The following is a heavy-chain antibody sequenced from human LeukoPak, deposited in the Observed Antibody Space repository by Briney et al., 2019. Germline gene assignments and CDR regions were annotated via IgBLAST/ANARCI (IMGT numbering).Heavy chain of an antibody. J-gene: IGHJ5*02. CDR1: GGSFSGYY. D-gene: IGHD3-22*01. CDR3: AKGRYYYDSSRYHSNWFDP. V-gene: IGHV4-59*01. CDR2: IYYSGST. Sequence: SETLSLTCAAYGGSFSGYYWSWIRQPPGKGLEWIGYIYYSGSTNYNPSLKSRVTISVDTSKNQFSLKLSSVTAADTAVYYCAKGRYYYDSSRYHSNWFDPWGQGTLVTASS.